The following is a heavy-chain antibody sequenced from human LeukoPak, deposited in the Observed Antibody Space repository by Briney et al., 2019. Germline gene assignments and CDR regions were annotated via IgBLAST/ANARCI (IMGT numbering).Heavy chain of an antibody. CDR3: ATLLYVDTAMVTDY. CDR2: FDPEDGET. D-gene: IGHD5-18*01. V-gene: IGHV1-24*01. J-gene: IGHJ4*02. Sequence: ASVKVSCTVSGYTLTELSMHWVRQAPGKGLEWMGGFDPEDGETIYAQKFQGRVTMTEDTSTDTAYMELSSLRSEDTAVYYCATLLYVDTAMVTDYWGQGTLVTVSS. CDR1: GYTLTELS.